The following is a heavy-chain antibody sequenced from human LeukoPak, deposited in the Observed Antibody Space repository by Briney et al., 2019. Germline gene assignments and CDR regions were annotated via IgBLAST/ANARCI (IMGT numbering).Heavy chain of an antibody. V-gene: IGHV4-39*01. D-gene: IGHD6-19*01. CDR1: ARYISSSSNH. CDR2: IYYSGST. J-gene: IGHJ4*02. CDR3: GRRLGGQWLTIDY. Sequence: SETLSLTCTVSARYISSSSNHCGWIRQPPGKGLEWIGSIYYSGSTYYNPSLKSRVTISVETSRNQFSLKKCSVAAADTVLYCCGRRLGGQWLTIDYWGQGTLVTVSS.